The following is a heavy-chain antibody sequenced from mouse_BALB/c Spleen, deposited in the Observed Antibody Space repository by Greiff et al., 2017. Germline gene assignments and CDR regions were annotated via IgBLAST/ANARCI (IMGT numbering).Heavy chain of an antibody. Sequence: EVKVEESGGGLVQPGGSRKLSCAASGFTFSSFGMHWVRQAPEKGLEWVAYISSGSSTTYYADTVKGRCTITRDKPKNTLFLQMKSLRSEDTAMYYCARDGRDRGAMDYWGQGTSVTVSS. J-gene: IGHJ4*01. V-gene: IGHV5-17*02. D-gene: IGHD3-3*01. CDR3: ARDGRDRGAMDY. CDR2: ISSGSSTT. CDR1: GFTFSSFG.